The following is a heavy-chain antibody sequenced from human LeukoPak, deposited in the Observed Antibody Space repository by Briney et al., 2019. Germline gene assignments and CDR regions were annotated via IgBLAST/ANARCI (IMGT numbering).Heavy chain of an antibody. D-gene: IGHD2-2*01. CDR2: IYYSGST. J-gene: IGHJ3*02. V-gene: IGHV4-59*01. CDR3: AREDAQEGTNAFDI. Sequence: SETLSLTRTVSGGSISTYYWSWIRQPPGKGLEWIGYIYYSGSTYYNPSLKSRATISVDTSKNQFSLKLSSVTAADTAVYYCAREDAQEGTNAFDIWGQGTMVTVSS. CDR1: GGSISTYY.